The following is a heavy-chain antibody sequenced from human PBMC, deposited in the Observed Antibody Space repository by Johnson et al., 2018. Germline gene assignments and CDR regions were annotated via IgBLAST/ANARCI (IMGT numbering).Heavy chain of an antibody. CDR1: GFTFSSYA. Sequence: QVQLVESGGGLVQPGGSLRLSCAASGFTFSSYAMHWVRQAPGKGLEWVAVISYDGRNKYYADSVKGRFTISSDNSKNTLYLQMNSLRAGDTAVYYCARAIYYYDSSGYSNDAFDIWGQGTMVTVSA. J-gene: IGHJ3*02. V-gene: IGHV3-30*14. CDR3: ARAIYYYDSSGYSNDAFDI. D-gene: IGHD3-22*01. CDR2: ISYDGRNK.